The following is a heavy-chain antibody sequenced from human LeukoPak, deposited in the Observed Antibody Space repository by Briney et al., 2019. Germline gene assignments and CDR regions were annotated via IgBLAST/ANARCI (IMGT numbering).Heavy chain of an antibody. J-gene: IGHJ4*02. D-gene: IGHD1-26*01. CDR1: GVTLSTYA. Sequence: PGGSLRLSCAASGVTLSTYAMSWARQAPGKGLEWVSGISSSGSGDDTYYADSVKGRFTISRDSSKNTLFLHMNTLRAEDTAVYYCVRQPDSARYGFDFWGQGTLVTVSS. CDR2: ISSSGSGDDT. V-gene: IGHV3-23*01. CDR3: VRQPDSARYGFDF.